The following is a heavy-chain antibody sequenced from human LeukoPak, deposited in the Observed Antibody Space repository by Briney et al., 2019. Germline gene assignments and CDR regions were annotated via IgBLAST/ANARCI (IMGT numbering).Heavy chain of an antibody. CDR3: AKDLAPYSSSSGSDY. V-gene: IGHV3-66*01. J-gene: IGHJ4*02. Sequence: GGSLRLSCAASGFTVSNNYMTWVRQAPGKGLEWVSLNSGGSTYYADSVKGRFTISRDNSKNTVYLQMNSLRAEDTAVYYCAKDLAPYSSSSGSDYWGQGTLVTVSS. CDR2: NSGGST. D-gene: IGHD6-6*01. CDR1: GFTVSNNY.